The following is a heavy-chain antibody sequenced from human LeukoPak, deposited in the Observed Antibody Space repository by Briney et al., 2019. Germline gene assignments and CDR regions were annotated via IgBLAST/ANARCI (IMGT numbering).Heavy chain of an antibody. V-gene: IGHV4-61*02. Sequence: PSETLSLTCTVSGGSISSGSYYWSWIRQPAGKGLEWIGRIYTSGSTNYNPSLKSRVTISVDTSKNQFSLKLSSVTAADTAVYYCARDSSSWSGYYFDYWGQGTLVTVSS. CDR2: IYTSGST. D-gene: IGHD6-13*01. CDR1: GGSISSGSYY. CDR3: ARDSSSWSGYYFDY. J-gene: IGHJ4*02.